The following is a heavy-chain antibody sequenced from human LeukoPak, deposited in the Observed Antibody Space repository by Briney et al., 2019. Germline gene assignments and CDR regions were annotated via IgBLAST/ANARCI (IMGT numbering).Heavy chain of an antibody. V-gene: IGHV5-51*01. CDR3: ARDGAYSAYDYPY. J-gene: IGHJ4*02. CDR2: IYPGASDT. D-gene: IGHD5-12*01. CDR1: GYTFSNYW. Sequence: GASLQISCKGSGYTFSNYWIGWVRQLPGKGLEWMGIIYPGASDTRDSPSFQGQVTISADKSISTAYLQWSSLKASDTAMYYCARDGAYSAYDYPYWGQGTLVTVSS.